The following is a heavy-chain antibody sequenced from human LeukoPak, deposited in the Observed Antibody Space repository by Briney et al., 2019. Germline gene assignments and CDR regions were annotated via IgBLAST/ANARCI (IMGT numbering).Heavy chain of an antibody. V-gene: IGHV4-59*01. D-gene: IGHD1-26*01. CDR3: ARGSFAVGAKLPYLDY. J-gene: IGHJ4*02. CDR2: IYYSGST. Sequence: SETLSLTCTVSGGSISSYYWSWIRQPPGKGLEWIGYIYYSGSTNYNPSLKSRVTISVDTSKNQFSLKLSSVTAADTAVYYCARGSFAVGAKLPYLDYWGQGTLVTVSS. CDR1: GGSISSYY.